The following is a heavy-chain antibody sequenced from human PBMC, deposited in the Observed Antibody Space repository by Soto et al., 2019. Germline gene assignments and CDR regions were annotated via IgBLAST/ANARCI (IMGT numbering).Heavy chain of an antibody. J-gene: IGHJ4*02. CDR3: ARDPVLEWLWSKSRQYYFDY. CDR2: IWYDGSNK. Sequence: GGSLRLSCAASGFTFSSYGMHWVRQAPGKGLEWVAVIWYDGSNKYCADSVKGRFTISRDNSKNTLYLQMNSLRAEDTAVYYCARDPVLEWLWSKSRQYYFDYWGQGTLVTVSS. V-gene: IGHV3-33*01. CDR1: GFTFSSYG. D-gene: IGHD3-3*01.